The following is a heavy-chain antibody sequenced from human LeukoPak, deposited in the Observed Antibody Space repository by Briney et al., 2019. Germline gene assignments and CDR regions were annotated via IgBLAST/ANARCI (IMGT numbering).Heavy chain of an antibody. CDR3: ARAHSNYYYYYMDV. Sequence: SETLSLTCTVSGGSISSSSYYWGWIRQPPGKGLEWIGSIYYRGSTYYNPSLKSRVTMSVDTSKNQFSLKLSSVTAADTAVYYCARAHSNYYYYYMDVWGKGTTVTVSS. CDR1: GGSISSSSYY. D-gene: IGHD4-11*01. J-gene: IGHJ6*03. CDR2: IYYRGST. V-gene: IGHV4-39*07.